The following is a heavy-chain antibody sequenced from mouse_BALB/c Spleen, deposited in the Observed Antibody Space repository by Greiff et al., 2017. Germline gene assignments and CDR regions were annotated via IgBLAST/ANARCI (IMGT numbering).Heavy chain of an antibody. J-gene: IGHJ4*01. CDR3: ARPYGYDYYYAMDY. CDR2: IWAGGST. CDR1: GFSLTSYG. V-gene: IGHV2-9*02. Sequence: VHLVESGPGLVAPSQSLSITCTVSGFSLTSYGVHWVRQPPGKGLEWLGVIWAGGSTNYNSALMSRLSISKDNSKSQVFLKMNSLQTDDTAMYYCARPYGYDYYYAMDYWGQGTSVTVSS. D-gene: IGHD2-2*01.